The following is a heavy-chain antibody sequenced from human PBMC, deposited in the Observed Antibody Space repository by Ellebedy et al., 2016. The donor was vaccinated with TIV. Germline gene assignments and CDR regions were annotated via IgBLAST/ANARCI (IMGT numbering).Heavy chain of an antibody. CDR3: ASGLTGDYGAFDV. Sequence: GESLKISCAASGFMFWRRWMSWVRQAPGKGLEWVANIADDGREEYYVDSVRGRFTISRDNAKNLLSLHMNTLRAADTAVYYCASGLTGDYGAFDVWGPGTMVTVSS. J-gene: IGHJ3*01. V-gene: IGHV3-7*03. CDR1: GFMFWRRW. D-gene: IGHD4-17*01. CDR2: IADDGREE.